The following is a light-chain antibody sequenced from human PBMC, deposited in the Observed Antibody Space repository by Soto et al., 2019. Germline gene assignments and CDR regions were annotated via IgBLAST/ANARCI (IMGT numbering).Light chain of an antibody. Sequence: QSVLTQPPSVSGAPGQRVTISCTGSSSNIGAGYDVHWYQQLPGTAPKLLIYGNSNRPSGVPDRFSGSKSSTSASLAITGLQAEDEADYYCQSYDSRLSVFGGGTKLTV. V-gene: IGLV1-40*01. CDR2: GNS. J-gene: IGLJ3*02. CDR3: QSYDSRLSV. CDR1: SSNIGAGYD.